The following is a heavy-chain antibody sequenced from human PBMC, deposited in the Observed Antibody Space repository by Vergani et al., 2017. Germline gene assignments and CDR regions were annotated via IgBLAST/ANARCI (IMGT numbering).Heavy chain of an antibody. CDR3: AKYLLYTTDGLPDS. Sequence: QVQLVESAGGVVQPGGSLRLSCAASGFTFRNFGMHWIRQAPGKGLEWLAYLGKDGINTSYRDAGKGRFTVSRDNSKDILYLQMDSLRSEDTALYYLAKYLLYTTDGLPDSWGPGTLVIVSS. CDR1: GFTFRNFG. V-gene: IGHV3-30*02. D-gene: IGHD1-14*01. J-gene: IGHJ4*02. CDR2: LGKDGINT.